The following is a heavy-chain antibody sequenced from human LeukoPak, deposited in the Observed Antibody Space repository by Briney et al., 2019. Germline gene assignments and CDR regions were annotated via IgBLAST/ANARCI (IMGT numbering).Heavy chain of an antibody. CDR2: ISSSGSTI. J-gene: IGHJ3*02. CDR3: ARGGGSYGSIDAFDI. D-gene: IGHD1-26*01. Sequence: PGGSLRLSCAASGFTFSGYEMNWVRQAPGKWLEWVSYISSSGSTIYYADSVKGRFTISRDNAKNSLYLQMNSLRAEDTAVYYCARGGGSYGSIDAFDIWGQGTMVTVSS. V-gene: IGHV3-48*03. CDR1: GFTFSGYE.